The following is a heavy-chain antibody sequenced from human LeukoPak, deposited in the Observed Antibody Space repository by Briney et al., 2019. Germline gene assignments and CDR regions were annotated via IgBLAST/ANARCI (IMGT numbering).Heavy chain of an antibody. CDR2: IYYSGFT. Sequence: KSSETLSLTCTVSGGSVSSPNYRWGWIRQPPGKGLEWIGSIYYSGFTSYNPSLESRVTVSVDTSKNQISLKLSSVTAADRAIYYCASVLFTNGLCSFDYWGRGTLVTVSS. J-gene: IGHJ4*02. V-gene: IGHV4-39*01. D-gene: IGHD2-8*01. CDR1: GGSVSSPNYR. CDR3: ASVLFTNGLCSFDY.